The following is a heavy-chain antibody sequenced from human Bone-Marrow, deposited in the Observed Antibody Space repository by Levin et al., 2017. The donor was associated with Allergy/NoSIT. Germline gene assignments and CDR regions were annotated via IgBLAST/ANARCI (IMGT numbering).Heavy chain of an antibody. V-gene: IGHV3-30*18. D-gene: IGHD2-2*01. Sequence: GGSLRLSCAASGFTFSSYGMHWVRQAPGKGLEWVAVISYDGSNKYYADSVKGRFTISRDNSKNTLYLQMNSLRAEDTAVYYCAKDAKDPRYCSSTSCPTRGEFQHWGQGTLVTVSS. CDR2: ISYDGSNK. CDR1: GFTFSSYG. CDR3: AKDAKDPRYCSSTSCPTRGEFQH. J-gene: IGHJ1*01.